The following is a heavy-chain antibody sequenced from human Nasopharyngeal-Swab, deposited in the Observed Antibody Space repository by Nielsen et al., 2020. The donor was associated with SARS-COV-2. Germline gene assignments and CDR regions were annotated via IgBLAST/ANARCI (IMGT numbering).Heavy chain of an antibody. Sequence: SETLSLTCTVSGGSISSYYWSWIRQPPGKGLEWIRYIYYSGSTNYNPSLKSRVTISVDTSKNQFSLKLSSVTAADTAVYYCARESGGDSGWFDPWGQGTLVTVSS. CDR2: IYYSGST. CDR1: GGSISSYY. D-gene: IGHD5-12*01. V-gene: IGHV4-59*01. J-gene: IGHJ5*02. CDR3: ARESGGDSGWFDP.